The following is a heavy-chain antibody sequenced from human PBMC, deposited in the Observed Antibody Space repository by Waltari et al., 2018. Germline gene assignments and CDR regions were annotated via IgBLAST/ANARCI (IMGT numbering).Heavy chain of an antibody. CDR3: AGRFFSSWYSAFDI. V-gene: IGHV4-34*01. J-gene: IGHJ3*02. D-gene: IGHD6-13*01. CDR1: GGSFSGYY. Sequence: QVQLQQWGAGLLKPSETLSLTCAVYGGSFSGYYWSWIRQPPGKGLEWIGEINHSGSTNYNPSLKSRVTISVDTSKNQFSLKLSSVTAADTAVYYCAGRFFSSWYSAFDIWGQGTMVTVSS. CDR2: INHSGST.